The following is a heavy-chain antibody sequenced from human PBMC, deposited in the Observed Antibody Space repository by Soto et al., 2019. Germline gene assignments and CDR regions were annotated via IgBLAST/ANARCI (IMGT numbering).Heavy chain of an antibody. J-gene: IGHJ4*02. CDR3: ARGSYYYDFWSGPYPFDY. CDR2: MNPNSGNT. Sequence: QVQLVQSGAEVKKPGASVKVSCKASGYTFTSYDINWVRQATGQGLEWMGWMNPNSGNTGYAQKFQGRVTMTRNTDISTAYMELSSLRSEDTAVYYCARGSYYYDFWSGPYPFDYWGQGTLVTVSS. D-gene: IGHD3-3*01. CDR1: GYTFTSYD. V-gene: IGHV1-8*01.